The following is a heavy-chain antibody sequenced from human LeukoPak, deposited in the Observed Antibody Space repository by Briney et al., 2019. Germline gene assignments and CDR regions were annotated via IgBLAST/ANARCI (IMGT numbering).Heavy chain of an antibody. J-gene: IGHJ6*02. CDR2: IYPGDSDT. Sequence: GESLKISCQGSGYSFTSYWIGWVRQMPGKGLEWMGIIYPGDSDTRYSPSFQGQVTISADKSISTAYLQWSSLKASDTAMYYCARNGYGDYGDYYYGMDVWGQGTTVTVSS. CDR1: GYSFTSYW. V-gene: IGHV5-51*01. CDR3: ARNGYGDYGDYYYGMDV. D-gene: IGHD4-17*01.